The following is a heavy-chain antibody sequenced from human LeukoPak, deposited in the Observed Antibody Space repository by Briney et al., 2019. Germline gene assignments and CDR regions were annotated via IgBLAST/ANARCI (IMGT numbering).Heavy chain of an antibody. D-gene: IGHD2-15*01. CDR3: AVAATPNYYYYYYMDV. Sequence: GASVKVSCKASGYTFTSYDINWVRQATGQGLEWMGWMNPNSGNTGYAQKFQGRVTMTRNNSIITAYMELSSLRSEDTTVYYCAVAATPNYYYYYYMDVWGKGTTVTVSS. J-gene: IGHJ6*03. V-gene: IGHV1-8*01. CDR1: GYTFTSYD. CDR2: MNPNSGNT.